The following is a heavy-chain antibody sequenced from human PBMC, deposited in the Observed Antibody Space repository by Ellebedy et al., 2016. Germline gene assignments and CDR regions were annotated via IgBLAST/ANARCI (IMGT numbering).Heavy chain of an antibody. CDR2: ISSTATYI. CDR3: VRVMYYGDTTSY. D-gene: IGHD2/OR15-2a*01. Sequence: GESLKISCAASGFTFSSFAMSWVRQAPGKGLEWVSSISSTATYIYYADSVKGRFTISRDNAKNSLYLQMSSLRVEDTAVYYCVRVMYYGDTTSYWGRGTLVTVSA. V-gene: IGHV3-21*04. CDR1: GFTFSSFA. J-gene: IGHJ4*02.